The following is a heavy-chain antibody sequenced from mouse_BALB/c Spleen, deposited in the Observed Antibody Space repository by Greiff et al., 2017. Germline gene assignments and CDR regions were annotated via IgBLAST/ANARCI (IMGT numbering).Heavy chain of an antibody. J-gene: IGHJ3*01. D-gene: IGHD3-2*01. CDR2: ISSGGSYT. CDR3: ARPLDSSGSWFAY. V-gene: IGHV5-9-3*01. CDR1: GFTFSSYA. Sequence: EVQLVESGGGLVKPGGSLKLSCAASGFTFSSYAMSWVRQTPEKRLEWVATISSGGSYTYYPDSVKGRFTISRDNAKNTLYLQMSSLRSEDTAMYYCARPLDSSGSWFAYWGQGTLVTVSA.